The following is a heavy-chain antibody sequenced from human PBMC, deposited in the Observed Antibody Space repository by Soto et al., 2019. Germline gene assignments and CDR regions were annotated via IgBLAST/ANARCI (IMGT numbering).Heavy chain of an antibody. CDR2: ISAYNYNT. V-gene: IGHV1-18*01. D-gene: IGHD3-22*01. CDR3: ARDVRGGIGYYYDDVFDI. CDR1: GYTFTSYG. J-gene: IGHJ3*02. Sequence: ASVKVSCKASGYTFTSYGISWVRQAPGQGLEWMGWISAYNYNTNYAQKFQGRVTMTIEMSTSTAYMELRSLRTDDTAKYYCARDVRGGIGYYYDDVFDIWGQ.